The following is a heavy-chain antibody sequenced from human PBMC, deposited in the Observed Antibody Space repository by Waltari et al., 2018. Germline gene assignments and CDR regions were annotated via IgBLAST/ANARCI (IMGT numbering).Heavy chain of an antibody. CDR3: ASRRSYGDFDY. CDR1: GYTLTSYY. D-gene: IGHD4-17*01. V-gene: IGHV1-2*02. Sequence: QVQLVQSGAEVKKPGASVKVSCKAYGYTLTSYYVHWVRQAPGQGLEWRGWINPNSGGTNYAQKFQGRVTMTRATSISTAYMELSRLRSDDTAVYYCASRRSYGDFDYWGQGTLVTVSS. J-gene: IGHJ4*02. CDR2: INPNSGGT.